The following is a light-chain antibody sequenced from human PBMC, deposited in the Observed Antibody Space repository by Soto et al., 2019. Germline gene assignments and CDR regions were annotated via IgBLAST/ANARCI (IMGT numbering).Light chain of an antibody. CDR3: QQYNSYPWT. Sequence: AIQMTQSPSSLSASVGDRVTISCRASQGIGNALGWYQQKPGKPPKVLIYGASSLESGAPSRFSGSGSGTEFTLSISSLQPDDFATYYCQQYNSYPWTFGQGTKVDIK. V-gene: IGKV1-13*02. J-gene: IGKJ1*01. CDR2: GAS. CDR1: QGIGNA.